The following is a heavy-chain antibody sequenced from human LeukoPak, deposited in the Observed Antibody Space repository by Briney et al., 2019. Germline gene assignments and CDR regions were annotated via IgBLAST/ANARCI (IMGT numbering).Heavy chain of an antibody. J-gene: IGHJ4*02. CDR2: INIEGSRT. D-gene: IGHD3-3*01. V-gene: IGHV3-74*01. Sequence: GSLRLSCAGSGFIFSKYWVHWVRQASGKGLVWVSRINIEGSRTDYADSVRGRFTISRDNAKNTLYLQMNSLTAEDTAVYYCVRSMSGRNDFWGQGTVVSVSS. CDR1: GFIFSKYW. CDR3: VRSMSGRNDF.